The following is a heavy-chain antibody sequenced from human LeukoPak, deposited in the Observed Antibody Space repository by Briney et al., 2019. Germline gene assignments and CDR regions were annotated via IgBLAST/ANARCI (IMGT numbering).Heavy chain of an antibody. CDR3: ASPVRPGIAVAGTEIGY. D-gene: IGHD6-19*01. CDR1: GFTFSNYI. J-gene: IGHJ4*02. Sequence: GGSLRLSCAASGFTFSNYIMNWVRQAPGKGLEWVSSISSSSSYIYYADSVKGRFTISRDNAKNSLYLQMNSLRAEDTAVYYRASPVRPGIAVAGTEIGYWGQGTLVTVSS. V-gene: IGHV3-21*01. CDR2: ISSSSSYI.